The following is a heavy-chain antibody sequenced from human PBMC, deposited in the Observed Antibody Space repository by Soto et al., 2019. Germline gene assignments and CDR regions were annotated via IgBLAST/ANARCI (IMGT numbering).Heavy chain of an antibody. V-gene: IGHV4-34*01. CDR2: IYHSGST. D-gene: IGHD4-17*01. CDR3: AVRGYGDRDY. Sequence: PSETLSLTCAVYGGSFSGYYWSWIRQPPGKGLEWIGEIYHSGSTNYNPSLKSRVTISVDKSKNQFSLKLSSVTAADTAVYYCAVRGYGDRDYWGQGTLVTVSS. CDR1: GGSFSGYY. J-gene: IGHJ4*02.